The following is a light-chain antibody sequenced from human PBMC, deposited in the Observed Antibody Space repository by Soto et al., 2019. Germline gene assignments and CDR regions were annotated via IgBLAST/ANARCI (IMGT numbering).Light chain of an antibody. CDR2: GAS. J-gene: IGKJ1*01. Sequence: ESVLMQVLGALFTTTGERATLSCRASQSVSSSYLAWCQQKPGQAPRLLSYGASSRATGIPDRFSGSGSGTDFTLTISRLEPEDFAVYYCQQYGSSPRTFGQGTKV. V-gene: IGKV3-20*01. CDR3: QQYGSSPRT. CDR1: QSVSSSY.